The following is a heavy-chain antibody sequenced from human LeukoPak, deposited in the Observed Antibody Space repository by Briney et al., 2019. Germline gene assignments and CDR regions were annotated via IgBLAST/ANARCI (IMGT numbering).Heavy chain of an antibody. Sequence: ASVKVSCKASGYTFTGYYMHWVRQTPGQGLEWMGWINPNSGGTNYAQKFQGRVTMTRDTSISTAYMELSRLRSDDTAVYYCARAVGRRYCSSTSCYRDYYYMHVWGKGTTVTVSS. CDR2: INPNSGGT. D-gene: IGHD2-2*01. CDR3: ARAVGRRYCSSTSCYRDYYYMHV. CDR1: GYTFTGYY. V-gene: IGHV1-2*02. J-gene: IGHJ6*03.